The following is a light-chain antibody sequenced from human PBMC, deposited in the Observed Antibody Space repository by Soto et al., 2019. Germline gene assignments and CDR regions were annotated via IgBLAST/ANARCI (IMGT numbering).Light chain of an antibody. Sequence: DIQMTQSPSTLSASVGDRVTITCRASQSISSWLAWYQQKPGKAPNLLIYKASSLESGVPSRFSGSGSGTEFTLTINSLQPDDFATYSCQQYNTYPITFGQGTGLDIK. J-gene: IGKJ5*01. CDR1: QSISSW. V-gene: IGKV1-5*03. CDR2: KAS. CDR3: QQYNTYPIT.